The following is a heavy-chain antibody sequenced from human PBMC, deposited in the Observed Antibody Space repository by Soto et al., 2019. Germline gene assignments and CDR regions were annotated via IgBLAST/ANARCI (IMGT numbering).Heavy chain of an antibody. J-gene: IGHJ4*02. CDR2: ISGGGGGS. Sequence: EVQLLESGGGVVQPGGSLRLSCVVSGFTFSSYAMSWVRQAPGKGLEWLSTISGGGGGSYYADSVKGRFTSSRDNSKNTLYLHMNSLRAEDTAVYYCAKDAGGTLDYWGQGTLVTVSS. CDR1: GFTFSSYA. V-gene: IGHV3-23*01. D-gene: IGHD6-13*01. CDR3: AKDAGGTLDY.